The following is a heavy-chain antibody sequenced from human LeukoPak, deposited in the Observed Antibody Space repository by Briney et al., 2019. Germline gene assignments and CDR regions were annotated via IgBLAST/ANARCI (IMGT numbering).Heavy chain of an antibody. V-gene: IGHV4-59*01. D-gene: IGHD1-26*01. J-gene: IGHJ3*02. CDR3: ARWDPAVAFDI. Sequence: SETLSLTCTVSGGSISSYYWSWIRQPPGKGLEWIGYIYYSGSTNYNPSLQSRVTISLDTSKNQFSLRLSSVTAADTAVYFCARWDPAVAFDIWGQGTMVTVSS. CDR2: IYYSGST. CDR1: GGSISSYY.